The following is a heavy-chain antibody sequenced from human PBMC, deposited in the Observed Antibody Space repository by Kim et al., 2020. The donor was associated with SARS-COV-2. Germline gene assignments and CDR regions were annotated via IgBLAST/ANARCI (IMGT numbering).Heavy chain of an antibody. V-gene: IGHV3-74*01. CDR1: GFTFSSYW. CDR3: ARDRRLTIFYGEVYYYGMDV. J-gene: IGHJ6*02. Sequence: GGSLRLSCAASGFTFSSYWMHWVRQAPGKGLVWVSRINSYGSSTSYADSVKGRFTISRDNAKNTLYLQMNSLRAEDTAVYYCARDRRLTIFYGEVYYYGMDVWGQGTTVTVSS. D-gene: IGHD3-9*01. CDR2: INSYGSST.